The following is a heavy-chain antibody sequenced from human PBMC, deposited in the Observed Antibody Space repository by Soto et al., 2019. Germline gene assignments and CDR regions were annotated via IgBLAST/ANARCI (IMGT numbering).Heavy chain of an antibody. CDR2: ISYDGSNK. CDR3: AKGGAVDY. CDR1: GFTFSSYG. J-gene: IGHJ4*02. V-gene: IGHV3-30*18. Sequence: QVQLVESGGGVVQPGRSLRLSCAASGFTFSSYGMQWVRQAPGKGLEWVAVISYDGSNKYYADSVKGRFTISRDNSKNTLYLQMNSLRAEDTAVYYCAKGGAVDYWGQGTLVTVSS. D-gene: IGHD1-26*01.